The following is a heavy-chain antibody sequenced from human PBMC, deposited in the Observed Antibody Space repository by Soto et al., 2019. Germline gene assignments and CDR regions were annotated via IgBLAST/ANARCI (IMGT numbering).Heavy chain of an antibody. Sequence: PAWCLGLSSAGSGFTFISYAMSWVRQAPGKGLEWVSAISRSGGITYYADSVKGRFTISRDNSKNTLYLQMNSLRAEDTAVYYCARDLYSSSYWGQGPLVTAPQ. V-gene: IGHV3-23*01. CDR3: ARDLYSSSY. D-gene: IGHD6-6*01. J-gene: IGHJ4*02. CDR1: GFTFISYA. CDR2: ISRSGGIT.